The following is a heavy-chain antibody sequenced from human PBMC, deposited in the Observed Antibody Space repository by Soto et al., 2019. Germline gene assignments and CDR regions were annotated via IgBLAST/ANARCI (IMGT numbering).Heavy chain of an antibody. D-gene: IGHD3-22*01. CDR1: GYSISSGYY. CDR2: IYHGGST. CDR3: ARVGPWVPYYYDSSPYTFENWFDP. J-gene: IGHJ5*02. Sequence: PSETLSLTCAVSGYSISSGYYWGWLRQPPGKGLEWIGRIYHGGSTYYNPSLNSRVTLSTDMTNNHVSLILNSVTAADTAVYYCARVGPWVPYYYDSSPYTFENWFDPWGQGTLVTVSS. V-gene: IGHV4-38-2*01.